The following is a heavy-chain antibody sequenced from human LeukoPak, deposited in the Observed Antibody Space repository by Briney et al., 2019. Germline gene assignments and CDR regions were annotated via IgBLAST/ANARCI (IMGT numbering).Heavy chain of an antibody. J-gene: IGHJ3*02. CDR1: GGSFSGYY. D-gene: IGHD2/OR15-2a*01. Sequence: PSETLSLTCAVYGGSFSGYYWSWIRQPPGKGLEWIGEINHSGGTNYNPSLKSRVTMSLDTSKNQFSLKLSSVTAADTAVYYCARDKSSTTTDTLERFDIWGQGTMVTVS. CDR2: INHSGGT. CDR3: ARDKSSTTTDTLERFDI. V-gene: IGHV4-34*01.